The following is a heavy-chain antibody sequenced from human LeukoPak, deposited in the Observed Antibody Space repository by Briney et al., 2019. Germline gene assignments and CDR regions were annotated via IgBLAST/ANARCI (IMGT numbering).Heavy chain of an antibody. Sequence: SETLSLTSAVYTGSFSGYYWSWIRQPPEKGREWIGEINQSGSTNYNPSLRRRVTIPVHTSRNQFSLKVNSVTAADAAVYYCARPVSGSSGWHCNYWGQGTLVTVSS. V-gene: IGHV4-34*01. D-gene: IGHD6-19*01. CDR3: ARPVSGSSGWHCNY. CDR1: TGSFSGYY. CDR2: INQSGST. J-gene: IGHJ4*02.